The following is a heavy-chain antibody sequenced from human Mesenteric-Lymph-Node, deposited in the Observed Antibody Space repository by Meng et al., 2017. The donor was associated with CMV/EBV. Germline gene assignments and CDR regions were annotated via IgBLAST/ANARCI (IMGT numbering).Heavy chain of an antibody. J-gene: IGHJ6*02. CDR1: GFTFSNYG. CDR2: IRYDGRNK. V-gene: IGHV3-30*02. CDR3: AKGLLVPAAIMSYYYGMDV. D-gene: IGHD2-2*02. Sequence: GGSLRLSCTASGFTFSNYGMHWVRLAPGKGPEWVAFIRYDGRNKFYADSVKGRFTISRDNSKNTLYLQMNSLRAEDTALYYCAKGLLVPAAIMSYYYGMDVWGQGTTVTVSS.